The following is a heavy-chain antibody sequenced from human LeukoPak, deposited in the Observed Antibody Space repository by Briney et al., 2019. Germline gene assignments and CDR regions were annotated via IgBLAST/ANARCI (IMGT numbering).Heavy chain of an antibody. Sequence: GGSLRLSCAASGFTFSSYEMNWVRQAPGKGLEWVSYISSSGSTIYYADSVKGRFTISRDNAKNSLYLQMNSLRAEDTAVYYCARVAPRVLTGYSTVFDYWGQGTLVTVSS. J-gene: IGHJ4*02. CDR3: ARVAPRVLTGYSTVFDY. D-gene: IGHD3-9*01. CDR2: ISSSGSTI. CDR1: GFTFSSYE. V-gene: IGHV3-48*03.